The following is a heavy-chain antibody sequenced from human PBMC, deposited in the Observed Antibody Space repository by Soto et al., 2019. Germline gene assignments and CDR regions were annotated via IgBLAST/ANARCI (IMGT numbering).Heavy chain of an antibody. J-gene: IGHJ1*01. Sequence: GGSLRLSCAASGFTFGTTDMSWVRQAPGEGLEWVSTIDGSGGITYYADSVKGRFTISRDNSRNTVYLQMTSLRGDDPALYYCVKNSGWLNTWGQGALVTVSS. CDR2: IDGSGGIT. CDR3: VKNSGWLNT. V-gene: IGHV3-23*01. D-gene: IGHD3-9*01. CDR1: GFTFGTTD.